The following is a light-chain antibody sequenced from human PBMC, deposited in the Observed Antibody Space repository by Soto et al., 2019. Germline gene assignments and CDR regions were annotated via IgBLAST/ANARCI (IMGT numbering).Light chain of an antibody. V-gene: IGKV3-15*01. CDR1: QRFSSN. Sequence: EIVMTQSPATLSLSPVERATLSCRASQRFSSNLAWYQQKPGQSPRLIIYGASTRATGIPARFSGSGSGTELTLTISSLQSEDFAVYYCTQYNNWHIPFGQGTKVDIK. CDR3: TQYNNWHIP. CDR2: GAS. J-gene: IGKJ1*01.